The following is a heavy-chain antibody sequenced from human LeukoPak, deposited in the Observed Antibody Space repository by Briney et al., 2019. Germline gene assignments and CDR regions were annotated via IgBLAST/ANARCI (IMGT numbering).Heavy chain of an antibody. CDR2: IIASGGTT. V-gene: IGHV3-23*01. Sequence: GGSLRLSCAASGFTFSSYAMSWFRQTPGKWLESVSSIIASGGTTYYADPVKGRFTISRDNSKNTVYLQMNTLRAEDTAVYYCAKGAGGSYGLYYFDYWGQGALVTVSS. J-gene: IGHJ4*02. CDR3: AKGAGGSYGLYYFDY. CDR1: GFTFSSYA. D-gene: IGHD3-10*01.